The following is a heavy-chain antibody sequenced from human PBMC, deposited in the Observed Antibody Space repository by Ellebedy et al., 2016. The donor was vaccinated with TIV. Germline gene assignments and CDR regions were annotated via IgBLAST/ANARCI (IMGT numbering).Heavy chain of an antibody. CDR2: MNPNSGST. V-gene: IGHV1-8*01. CDR3: ARGGFFGTLYNYMDV. Sequence: ASVKVSCXASGYTLTSYDINWVRQATGQGLEWMGWMNPNSGSTGYAQKFQGRVTMTRNTSIGTAYMELSSLRSEDTAVYYCARGGFFGTLYNYMDVWGKGTTVTVS. J-gene: IGHJ6*03. CDR1: GYTLTSYD. D-gene: IGHD3-3*01.